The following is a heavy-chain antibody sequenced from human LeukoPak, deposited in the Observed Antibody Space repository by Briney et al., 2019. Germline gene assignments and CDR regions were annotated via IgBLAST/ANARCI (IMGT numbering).Heavy chain of an antibody. Sequence: GGSLRLSCAASGFTFSTYWMHWVRQAPGKGLEWVSGISWNSGSIGYADSVKGRFTISRDNAKNSLYLQMNSLRAEDTALYYCAKGSGYDSSGYYVYFQHWGQGTLVTVSS. CDR3: AKGSGYDSSGYYVYFQH. CDR2: ISWNSGSI. D-gene: IGHD3-22*01. CDR1: GFTFSTYW. J-gene: IGHJ1*01. V-gene: IGHV3-9*01.